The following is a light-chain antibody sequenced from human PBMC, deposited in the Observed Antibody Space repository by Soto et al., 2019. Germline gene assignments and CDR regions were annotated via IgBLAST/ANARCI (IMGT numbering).Light chain of an antibody. CDR3: QQANTFPVT. V-gene: IGKV1-5*01. CDR1: QSISVW. Sequence: DIQMTQSPSTLSASVGDRVTITCRASQSISVWLAWYQQKPGKAPKLLISGASSLESGVPSRFSGSGSGTDFTLTINSLQPEDFATYYCQQANTFPVTFGQGTRLEIK. CDR2: GAS. J-gene: IGKJ5*01.